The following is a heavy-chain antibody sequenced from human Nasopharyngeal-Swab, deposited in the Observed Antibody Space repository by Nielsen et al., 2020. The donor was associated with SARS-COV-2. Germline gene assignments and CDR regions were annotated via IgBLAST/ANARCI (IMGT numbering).Heavy chain of an antibody. CDR2: IYSGGST. D-gene: IGHD4-17*01. Sequence: GESVKISCAASGFTVSSNYRSWVRQDPGKGLEWVSVIYSGGSTYYADSVKGRFTISRDNSKNTLYLQMNSLRAEDTAVYYCARVTYGDSNWFDPWGQGTLVTVSS. CDR3: ARVTYGDSNWFDP. V-gene: IGHV3-53*01. J-gene: IGHJ5*02. CDR1: GFTVSSNY.